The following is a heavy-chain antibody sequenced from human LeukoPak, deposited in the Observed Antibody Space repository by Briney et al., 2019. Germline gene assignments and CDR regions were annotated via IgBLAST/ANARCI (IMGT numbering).Heavy chain of an antibody. CDR2: INPDGSTT. CDR1: EFTFTNYW. V-gene: IGHV3-74*01. Sequence: GGSLRLSCVASEFTFTNYWMSWVRQAPGKGLVWVSHINPDGSTTSYADSVKGRFTISRDNAQNTLYLQMNSLRAEDTAVYYCARGTALQDYWGQGTLVTVSS. J-gene: IGHJ4*02. CDR3: ARGTALQDY. D-gene: IGHD2/OR15-2a*01.